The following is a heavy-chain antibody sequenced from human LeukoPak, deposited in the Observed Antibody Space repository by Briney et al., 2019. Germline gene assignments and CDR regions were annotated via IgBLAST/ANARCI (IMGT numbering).Heavy chain of an antibody. CDR1: GGSISSYY. J-gene: IGHJ4*02. CDR2: IYYSGST. Sequence: SETLSLTCIVSGGSISSYYWSWIRQPPGKGLEWIGYIYYSGSTNYNPSLKSRVTISVDTSKKQFSLKLSSVTAADTAVYYCARAGPWWPRGFETVFDYWGQGTLVTVSS. D-gene: IGHD2-8*02. CDR3: ARAGPWWPRGFETVFDY. V-gene: IGHV4-59*01.